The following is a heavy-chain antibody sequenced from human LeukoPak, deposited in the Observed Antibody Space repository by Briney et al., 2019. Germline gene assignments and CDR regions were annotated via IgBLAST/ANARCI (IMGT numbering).Heavy chain of an antibody. Sequence: PAGGSLRLSCAASGFTFSSYAMSWVRQAPGKGLEWVSAISGSGGSTYYADSVKGRFTISRDNPKNTLYLQMNSLRAEDTAVYYCAKDSLWEPGLFDYWGQGTLVTVSS. J-gene: IGHJ4*02. CDR2: ISGSGGST. D-gene: IGHD1-26*01. V-gene: IGHV3-23*01. CDR3: AKDSLWEPGLFDY. CDR1: GFTFSSYA.